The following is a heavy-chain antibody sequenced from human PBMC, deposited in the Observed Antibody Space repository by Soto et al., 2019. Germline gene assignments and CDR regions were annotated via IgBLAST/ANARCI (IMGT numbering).Heavy chain of an antibody. CDR2: ISYDGSNK. J-gene: IGHJ4*02. CDR1: GFTFSSYA. Sequence: PGGSLRLSCAASGFTFSSYAMHWVRQAPGKGLEWVAVISYDGSNKYYADSVKGRFTISRDNSKNTLYLQMNSLGAEDTAVYYCARDGTPWEPPFDSWGQGTLVTVSS. CDR3: ARDGTPWEPPFDS. V-gene: IGHV3-30-3*01. D-gene: IGHD1-26*01.